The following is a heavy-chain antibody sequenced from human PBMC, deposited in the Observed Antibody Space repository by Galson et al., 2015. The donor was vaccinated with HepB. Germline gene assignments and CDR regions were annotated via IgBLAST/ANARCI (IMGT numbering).Heavy chain of an antibody. V-gene: IGHV2-70*11. CDR2: IDWDDDK. D-gene: IGHD1-1*01. CDR1: GFSLSTSGMC. J-gene: IGHJ6*02. Sequence: PALVKPTQTLTLTCTFSGFSLSTSGMCVSWIRQPPGKALEWLARIDWDDDKYYSTSLKTRLTISKDTSKNQVVLTMTNMDPVDTATYYCARIDGGNGHYGMDVWGQGTTVTVSS. CDR3: ARIDGGNGHYGMDV.